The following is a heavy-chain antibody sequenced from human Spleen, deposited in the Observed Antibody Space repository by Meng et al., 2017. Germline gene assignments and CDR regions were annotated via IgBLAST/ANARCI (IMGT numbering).Heavy chain of an antibody. J-gene: IGHJ5*02. D-gene: IGHD1-26*01. CDR2: IYYSGST. CDR1: VGSISSGGYY. V-gene: IGHV4-31*03. CDR3: ARDRGSYYGGWFDP. Sequence: QVRLQESGPGLVKPSQTLSLTCTVSVGSISSGGYYWSWIRQHPGKGLEWIGYIYYSGSTYYNPSLKSRVTISVDTSKNQFSLKLSSVTAADTAVYYCARDRGSYYGGWFDPWGQGTLVTVSS.